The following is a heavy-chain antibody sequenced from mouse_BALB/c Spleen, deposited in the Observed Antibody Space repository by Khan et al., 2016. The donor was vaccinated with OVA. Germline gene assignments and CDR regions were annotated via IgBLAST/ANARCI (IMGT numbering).Heavy chain of an antibody. CDR1: GFSLTSYS. CDR3: ARRDDGYRGWYLDV. Sequence: VQLQESGPGLVAPSQSLSITCTVSGFSLTSYSVHWVRQPPGKGLEWLGVIWADGGTNYNSALMSRLSITKDNFKSQVFLKMNSLQSDDTAIYYCARRDDGYRGWYLDVWGEGTTVTVSS. CDR2: IWADGGT. V-gene: IGHV2-9*02. D-gene: IGHD2-3*01. J-gene: IGHJ1*01.